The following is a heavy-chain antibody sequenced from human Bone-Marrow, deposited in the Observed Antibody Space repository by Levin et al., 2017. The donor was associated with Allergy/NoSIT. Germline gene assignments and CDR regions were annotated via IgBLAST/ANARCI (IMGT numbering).Heavy chain of an antibody. CDR3: ARDLGHEVVRLDS. CDR1: GFTFSDYY. D-gene: IGHD2-15*01. J-gene: IGHJ4*02. CDR2: ISTNGTTI. V-gene: IGHV3-11*01. Sequence: GGSLRLSCAASGFTFSDYYMSWIRQAPGKGLECVSYISTNGTTIYSADSVKGRFTISRDNAKNSLYLQMNNLRADDTAVYFCARDLGHEVVRLDSWGQGTLVTVSS.